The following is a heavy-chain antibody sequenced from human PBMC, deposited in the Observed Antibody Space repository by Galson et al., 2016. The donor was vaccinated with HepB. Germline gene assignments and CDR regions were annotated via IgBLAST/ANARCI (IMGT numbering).Heavy chain of an antibody. Sequence: SLRLSCAAFRFTFRSYWMTWVRQAPGKGLEWVASINQDGSEKYYVASVKGRFTISRDNARNSLYVQMNSLRADDTAVYYCARDDSSGYQLLDYWGQGTLVTVSS. CDR2: INQDGSEK. CDR1: RFTFRSYW. V-gene: IGHV3-7*01. CDR3: ARDDSSGYQLLDY. D-gene: IGHD3-22*01. J-gene: IGHJ4*02.